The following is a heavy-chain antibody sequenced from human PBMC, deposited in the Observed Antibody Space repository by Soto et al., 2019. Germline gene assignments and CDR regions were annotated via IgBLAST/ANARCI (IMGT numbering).Heavy chain of an antibody. J-gene: IGHJ4*02. Sequence: HPGGSLRLSCAASGFTFSSYAMSWVRQAPGKGLEWVSAISGSGGSTYYADSVKGRFTISRDNSKNTLYLQMNSLRAEDTAVYYCAKYRTYSGYEEGYYFDYWGQGTLVTVSS. CDR3: AKYRTYSGYEEGYYFDY. CDR2: ISGSGGST. CDR1: GFTFSSYA. D-gene: IGHD5-12*01. V-gene: IGHV3-23*01.